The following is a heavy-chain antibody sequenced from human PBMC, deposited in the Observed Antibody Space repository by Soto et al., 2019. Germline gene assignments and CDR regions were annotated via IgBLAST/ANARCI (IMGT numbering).Heavy chain of an antibody. Sequence: ASVKVSCKASGYTFTSYDINWVRQATGQGLEWMGWMNPNSGNTGYAQKFQGRVTMTRNTSISTAYMELSSLRSEDTAVYYCAIPTAMVMGAWNYWGQGTLVTVSS. J-gene: IGHJ4*02. V-gene: IGHV1-8*01. CDR3: AIPTAMVMGAWNY. CDR2: MNPNSGNT. CDR1: GYTFTSYD. D-gene: IGHD5-18*01.